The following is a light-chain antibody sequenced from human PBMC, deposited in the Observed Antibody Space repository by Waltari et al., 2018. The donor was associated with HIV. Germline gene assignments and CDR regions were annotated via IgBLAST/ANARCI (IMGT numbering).Light chain of an antibody. CDR3: QQYGGSPYT. CDR2: GAS. V-gene: IGKV3-20*01. J-gene: IGKJ2*01. CDR1: QSVSSNY. Sequence: EIVLTQSHGTLSLSPGERATLSCRARQSVSSNYLAWYQHKPGQAPRLLIYGASSRATGIPDRFSGSGSGTDFTLTISRLEPEDFAVYYCQQYGGSPYTFGQGTKLEIK.